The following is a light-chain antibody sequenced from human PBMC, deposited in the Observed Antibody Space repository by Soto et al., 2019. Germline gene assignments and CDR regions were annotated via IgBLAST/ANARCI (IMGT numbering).Light chain of an antibody. Sequence: QSALTQPPSASGTPGQRVTISCSGSSSNIGSSTVSWYHQLPGSAPKLLIFGDHQRPSGIPDRFSGSKSGTSASLAISGLQSDDEADYHCAAWDDSLNGVLFGGGTKVTVL. V-gene: IGLV1-44*01. CDR2: GDH. CDR1: SSNIGSST. J-gene: IGLJ2*01. CDR3: AAWDDSLNGVL.